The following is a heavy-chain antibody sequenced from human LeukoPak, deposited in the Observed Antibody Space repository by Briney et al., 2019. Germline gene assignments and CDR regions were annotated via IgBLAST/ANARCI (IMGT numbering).Heavy chain of an antibody. CDR2: INHSGST. D-gene: IGHD4-11*01. CDR3: ARAGLQKGLDPFDY. CDR1: GGSFSGYY. V-gene: IGHV4-34*01. Sequence: PSETLSLTCAVYGGSFSGYYWSWIRQPPGKGLEWIGEINHSGSTNYNPSLKSRVTISVDTSKNQFSLKLSSVTAADTAVYYGARAGLQKGLDPFDYWGQGTLVTVSS. J-gene: IGHJ4*02.